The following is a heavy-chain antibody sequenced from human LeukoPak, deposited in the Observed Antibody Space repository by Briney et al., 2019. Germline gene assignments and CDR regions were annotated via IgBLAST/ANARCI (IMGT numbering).Heavy chain of an antibody. D-gene: IGHD6-13*01. CDR3: AKDRRFRSSWYFGWYFDY. CDR2: ISYDGSNK. Sequence: PGGSVRLSCAASGFTFSSYGMHWVRQAPGKGLEWVAVISYDGSNKYYADSVKGRFTISRDNSKNTLYLQMNSLRAEDTAVYYCAKDRRFRSSWYFGWYFDYWGQGTLVTVSS. J-gene: IGHJ4*02. CDR1: GFTFSSYG. V-gene: IGHV3-30*18.